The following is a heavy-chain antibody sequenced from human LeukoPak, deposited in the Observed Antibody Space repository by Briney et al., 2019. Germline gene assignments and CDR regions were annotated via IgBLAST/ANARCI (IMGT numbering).Heavy chain of an antibody. D-gene: IGHD5-12*01. V-gene: IGHV4-4*09. CDR1: GVGIGSSY. J-gene: IGHJ6*03. CDR2: IYTSGST. CDR3: ARRGYSGYVRYYYMDV. Sequence: SKIHCLTWTVSGVGIGSSYRCWIQQHTEKGLEWIGYIYTSGSTNYNPSLKSRVTISVDTSKNQFSLKLSSVTAADTAVYYCARRGYSGYVRYYYMDVWGKGTTVTVSS.